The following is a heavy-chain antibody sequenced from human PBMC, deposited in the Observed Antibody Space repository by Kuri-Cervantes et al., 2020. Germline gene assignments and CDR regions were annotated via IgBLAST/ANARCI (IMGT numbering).Heavy chain of an antibody. J-gene: IGHJ4*02. CDR3: ATGYCSNLGEH. V-gene: IGHV3-74*01. D-gene: IGHD2-2*01. CDR1: GFTFSSYW. CDR2: INSDGSST. Sequence: LSLTCAASGFTFSSYWMHWVRQAPGKGLVWVSRINSDGSSTSYADSVKGRFTISKDTSKNTLYLQMDSLRAEDTATYYCATGYCSNLGEHWGQGTLVTVSS.